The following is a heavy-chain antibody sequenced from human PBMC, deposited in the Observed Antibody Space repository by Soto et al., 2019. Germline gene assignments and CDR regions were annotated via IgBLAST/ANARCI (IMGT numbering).Heavy chain of an antibody. CDR3: ARDLLAAAGTPFDY. D-gene: IGHD6-13*01. Sequence: KQSQTLSLTCAISGDSVSSNSAAWNWIRQSPSRGLEWLGRTYYRSKWYNDYAVSVKSRITINPGTSKNQFSLQLNSVTPEDTAVYYCARDLLAAAGTPFDYWGQGTLVTVSS. V-gene: IGHV6-1*01. CDR1: GDSVSSNSAA. J-gene: IGHJ4*02. CDR2: TYYRSKWYN.